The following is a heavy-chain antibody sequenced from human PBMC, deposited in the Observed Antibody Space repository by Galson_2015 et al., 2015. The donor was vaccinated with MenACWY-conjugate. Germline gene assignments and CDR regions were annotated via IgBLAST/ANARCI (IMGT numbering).Heavy chain of an antibody. CDR2: VHFSGKT. CDR1: GGSIYSSDHW. Sequence: ETLSLTCSVSGGSIYSSDHWWGWIRQPPGKGLEWIGYVHFSGKTNYNPSLKSRVTMSVDTSKNQLSLKLSSVTAADTAVYYCARGYSSGWSAEYFQHWGQGTLVSVSS. CDR3: ARGYSSGWSAEYFQH. D-gene: IGHD6-19*01. J-gene: IGHJ1*01. V-gene: IGHV4-61*05.